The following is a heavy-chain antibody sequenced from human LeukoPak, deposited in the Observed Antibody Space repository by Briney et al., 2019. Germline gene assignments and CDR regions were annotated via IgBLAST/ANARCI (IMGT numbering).Heavy chain of an antibody. J-gene: IGHJ4*02. V-gene: IGHV3-23*01. CDR1: GFTFSSYA. CDR2: ISGSGGST. Sequence: GSLRLSCAASGFTFSSYAMSWVRQAPGKGLEWVSAISGSGGSTYYADSVKGRFTISRDNSKNTLYLQMNSLRAEDTAVYYCAKTRDFWSGYYNYFDYWGQGTLVTVSA. CDR3: AKTRDFWSGYYNYFDY. D-gene: IGHD3-3*01.